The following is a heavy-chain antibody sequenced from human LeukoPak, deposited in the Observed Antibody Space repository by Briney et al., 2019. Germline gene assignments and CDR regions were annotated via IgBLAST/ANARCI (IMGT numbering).Heavy chain of an antibody. J-gene: IGHJ5*02. D-gene: IGHD2-2*01. CDR2: IKKDGSEK. CDR3: ARVGGYCSSTSCYGWFDP. V-gene: IGHV3-7*01. CDR1: GFTFSNNW. Sequence: PGGSLRLSCAASGFTFSNNWMSWVRQAPGKGLECVANIKKDGSEKYYINSVKGRFTISRDNAKNSLYLQMDSLRAEDTALYYCARVGGYCSSTSCYGWFDPWGQGTLVTVSS.